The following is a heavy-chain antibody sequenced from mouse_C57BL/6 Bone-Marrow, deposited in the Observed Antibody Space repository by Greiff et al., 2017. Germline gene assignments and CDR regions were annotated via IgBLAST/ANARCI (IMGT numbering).Heavy chain of an antibody. CDR1: GFTFSDYG. V-gene: IGHV5-17*01. Sequence: EVQRVESGGGLVKPGGSLKLSCAASGFTFSDYGMHWVRQAPEKGLEWVAYISSGSSTIYYADTVKGLFTISRDNAKNTLFLQMTSLRSEDTAMYYCARGGYPHYYAMDYWGQGTSVTVSS. CDR2: ISSGSSTI. D-gene: IGHD2-2*01. J-gene: IGHJ4*01. CDR3: ARGGYPHYYAMDY.